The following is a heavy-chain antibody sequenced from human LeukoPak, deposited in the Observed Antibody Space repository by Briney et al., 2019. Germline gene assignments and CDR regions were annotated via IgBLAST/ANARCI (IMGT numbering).Heavy chain of an antibody. V-gene: IGHV4-38-2*02. CDR1: GYSISSGYY. Sequence: SETLSLTCTVSGYSISSGYYWGWIRQPPGKGLEWIGSIYHSGSTYYNPSLKSRVTISVDTSKNQFSLKLSSVTAADTAVYYCARVPNYYGSGGDYMDVWGKGTTVTVSS. D-gene: IGHD3-10*01. J-gene: IGHJ6*03. CDR3: ARVPNYYGSGGDYMDV. CDR2: IYHSGST.